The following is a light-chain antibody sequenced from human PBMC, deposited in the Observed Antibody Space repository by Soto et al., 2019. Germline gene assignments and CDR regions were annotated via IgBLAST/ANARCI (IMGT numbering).Light chain of an antibody. CDR1: SSDVGGYNY. J-gene: IGLJ1*01. V-gene: IGLV2-14*01. CDR2: DVS. Sequence: QSVLTQPASVSGSPGQSITISCTGTSSDVGGYNYVSWYQQHPGKAPKLMIYDVSNRPSGVSNRFSGSKSGNTASQTISGLPAEDEADYYCSSNTRSSTYVFGTGTKVTVL. CDR3: SSNTRSSTYV.